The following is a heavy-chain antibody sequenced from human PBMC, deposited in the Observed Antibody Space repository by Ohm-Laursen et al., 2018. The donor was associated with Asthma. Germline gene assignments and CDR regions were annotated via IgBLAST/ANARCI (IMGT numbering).Heavy chain of an antibody. D-gene: IGHD4-11*01. CDR2: ISAYNGNT. J-gene: IGHJ5*02. CDR3: ARDRVTVTTHNWFDP. CDR1: GYTFTSYG. V-gene: IGHV1-18*04. Sequence: SVKVSCKTSGYTFTSYGISWVRQAPGQGLEWMGWISAYNGNTNYAQKLQGRVTMTTDTSTSTAYMELRSLRSDDTAVYYCARDRVTVTTHNWFDPWGQGTLVTVSS.